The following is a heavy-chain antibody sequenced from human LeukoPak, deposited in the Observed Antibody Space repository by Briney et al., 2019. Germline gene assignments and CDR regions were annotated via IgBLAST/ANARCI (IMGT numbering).Heavy chain of an antibody. Sequence: ASVKVSCKTSGYTFSTYGIAWVRQAPGQGLEWMGWISAYNGNTNYAQNLQGRVTMTRDTSTSKAYMELRSLRSDDTAVYYCAREGALYDSSDYYLRWFDPWGRGTLVTVSS. D-gene: IGHD3-22*01. CDR2: ISAYNGNT. J-gene: IGHJ5*02. V-gene: IGHV1-18*01. CDR1: GYTFSTYG. CDR3: AREGALYDSSDYYLRWFDP.